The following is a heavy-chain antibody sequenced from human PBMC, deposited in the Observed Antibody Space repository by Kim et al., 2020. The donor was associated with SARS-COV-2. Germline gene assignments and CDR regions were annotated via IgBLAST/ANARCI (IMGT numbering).Heavy chain of an antibody. CDR1: GFTFSNAW. CDR3: TTDPKIRGYSGYDYYYYYGMDV. D-gene: IGHD5-12*01. V-gene: IGHV3-15*01. CDR2: IKSKTDGGTT. J-gene: IGHJ6*02. Sequence: GGSLRLSCAASGFTFSNAWMSWVRQAPGKGLEWVGRIKSKTDGGTTDYAAPVKGRFTISRDDSKNTLYLQMNSLKTEDTAVYYCTTDPKIRGYSGYDYYYYYGMDVWGQGTTVTVSS.